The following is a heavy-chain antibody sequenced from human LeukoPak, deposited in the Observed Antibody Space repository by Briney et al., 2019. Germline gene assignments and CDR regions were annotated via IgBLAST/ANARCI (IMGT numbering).Heavy chain of an antibody. CDR3: ARDLRDYGSGYYMDV. D-gene: IGHD3-10*01. CDR1: GYTFTSYD. V-gene: IGHV1-46*01. J-gene: IGHJ6*03. CDR2: INPSGGST. Sequence: ASVKVSCKASGYTFTSYDINWVRQAPGQGLEWMGIINPSGGSTSYAQKFQGRVTMTRDTSTSTVYMELSSLRSEDTAVYYCARDLRDYGSGYYMDVWGKGTTVTISS.